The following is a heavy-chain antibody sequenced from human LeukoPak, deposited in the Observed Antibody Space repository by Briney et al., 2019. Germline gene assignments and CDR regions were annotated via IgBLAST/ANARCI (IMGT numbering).Heavy chain of an antibody. CDR3: ARKGRFGRRPSEPLYFDY. J-gene: IGHJ4*02. V-gene: IGHV6-1*01. CDR2: TYYRSKWYN. Sequence: SQTLSLTCAISGDSVSSNSAAWNWIRQSPSRGLEWLGRTYYRSKWYNDYAVSVKSRITINPDTSKNQFSLQLNSVTPEDTAVYYCARKGRFGRRPSEPLYFDYWGQGTLVTVSS. CDR1: GDSVSSNSAA. D-gene: IGHD3-10*01.